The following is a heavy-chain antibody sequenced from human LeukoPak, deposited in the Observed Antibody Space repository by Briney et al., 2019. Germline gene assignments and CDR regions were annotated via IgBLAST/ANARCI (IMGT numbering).Heavy chain of an antibody. Sequence: SETLSLTCTVSGGSIRGGSEYCGWIRQAPGKGLEGVGRIYYTGTTYDNPALKSRVSISVDTSKNQFSLRLSSVTAADTAISYCATLGYCSDTTCFRFDPWGQGVLVTVSS. D-gene: IGHD2-2*01. CDR3: ATLGYCSDTTCFRFDP. V-gene: IGHV4-39*07. CDR1: GGSIRGGSEY. J-gene: IGHJ5*02. CDR2: IYYTGTT.